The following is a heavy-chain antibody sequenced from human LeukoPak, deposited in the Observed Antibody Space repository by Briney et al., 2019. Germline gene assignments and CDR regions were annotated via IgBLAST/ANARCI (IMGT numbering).Heavy chain of an antibody. CDR3: AKDPEVTTGGGYDY. V-gene: IGHV3-9*01. D-gene: IGHD4-17*01. Sequence: PGGSLRLSCAASGFTFDDYAMHWVRQAPGKGLEWVSGISWNSGSIGYADSVKGRFTISRDNAKNSLYLQMNSLRAEDTALYYCAKDPEVTTGGGYDYWGQGTLVTVSS. J-gene: IGHJ4*02. CDR2: ISWNSGSI. CDR1: GFTFDDYA.